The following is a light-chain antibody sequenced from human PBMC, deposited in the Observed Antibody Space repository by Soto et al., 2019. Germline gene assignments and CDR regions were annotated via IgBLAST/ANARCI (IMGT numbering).Light chain of an antibody. CDR1: QSVSSY. CDR3: QPRSNWPLT. J-gene: IGKJ4*01. V-gene: IGKV3-11*01. Sequence: EIVLTQSPATLSLSPGERATLSCRASQSVSSYLAWYQQRPGQAPRLLIYDASNRTTGIPARCSGSGSGTDFTLTISSLEPEDFAVYYCQPRSNWPLTFGGGTKVEI. CDR2: DAS.